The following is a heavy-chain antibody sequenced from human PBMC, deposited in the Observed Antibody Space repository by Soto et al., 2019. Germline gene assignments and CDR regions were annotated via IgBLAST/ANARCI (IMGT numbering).Heavy chain of an antibody. Sequence: SETLSLTCTVSGGSISGYYWSWIRQPPGKGLEWIGYIYHSGSTNYNPSLKSRVTISVDTSKNQFSLKLGSATAADTAVYYCAREGGGGSSWYSDYWGQGTLVTVSS. CDR2: IYHSGST. CDR3: AREGGGGSSWYSDY. V-gene: IGHV4-59*13. CDR1: GGSISGYY. J-gene: IGHJ4*02. D-gene: IGHD6-13*01.